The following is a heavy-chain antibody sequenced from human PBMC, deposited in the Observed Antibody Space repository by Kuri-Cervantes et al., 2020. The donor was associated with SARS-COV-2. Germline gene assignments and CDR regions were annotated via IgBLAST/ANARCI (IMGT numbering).Heavy chain of an antibody. CDR3: ARNIGSGKDIYYYYMDV. V-gene: IGHV3-30*12. CDR1: GFTFSSYG. J-gene: IGHJ6*03. Sequence: GESLKISCAASGFTFSSYGMHWVRQAPGKGMEWVAVISYDGSNKYYADSVKGRFTISRDNSKNTLYLQMTSLRAEDTAVYYCARNIGSGKDIYYYYMDVWGKGTTVTVSS. CDR2: ISYDGSNK. D-gene: IGHD2-15*01.